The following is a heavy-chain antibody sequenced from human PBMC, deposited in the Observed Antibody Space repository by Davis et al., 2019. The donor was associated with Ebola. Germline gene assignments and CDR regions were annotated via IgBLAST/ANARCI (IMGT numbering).Heavy chain of an antibody. CDR1: GGSISSYY. V-gene: IGHV4-59*08. Sequence: SETLSLTCTVSGGSISSYYWSWIRQPPGKGLEWIGHIYYSGSTNYNPSLKSRVTISVDTSKNQFSLKLSSVTAADTAVYYCARLGYYYGMDVWGQGTTVTVSS. J-gene: IGHJ6*02. CDR3: ARLGYYYGMDV. CDR2: IYYSGST.